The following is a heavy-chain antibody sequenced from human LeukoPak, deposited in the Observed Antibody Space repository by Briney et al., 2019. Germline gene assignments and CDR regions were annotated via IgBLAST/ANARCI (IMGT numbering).Heavy chain of an antibody. CDR3: ANSLPYYYDSSGYYL. V-gene: IGHV3-23*01. CDR2: ISGSGGST. D-gene: IGHD3-22*01. J-gene: IGHJ4*02. CDR1: GFTFSSYA. Sequence: GGSLRLSCAASGFTFSSYAMSWVRQAPGKGLEWVSAISGSGGSTYYADSVKGRFTISRDNSKNTLYLQMNSLRAEDTAVYYCANSLPYYYDSSGYYLRGQGTLVTVSS.